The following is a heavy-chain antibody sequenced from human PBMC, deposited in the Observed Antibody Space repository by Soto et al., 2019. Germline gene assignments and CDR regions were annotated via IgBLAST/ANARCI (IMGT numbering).Heavy chain of an antibody. CDR2: MYYSGST. CDR1: GGSISSYY. J-gene: IGHJ6*02. V-gene: IGHV4-59*01. CDR3: ARTYCTTTACQAHGIDV. Sequence: SETLSLTCTVSGGSISSYYWSWVRQPPGKGLEWIGYMYYSGSTNYNPSLKSRVTISVDTSGNQFSLKLSSVTAADTAVYFCARTYCTTTACQAHGIDVWGQGTTVTVSS. D-gene: IGHD4-4*01.